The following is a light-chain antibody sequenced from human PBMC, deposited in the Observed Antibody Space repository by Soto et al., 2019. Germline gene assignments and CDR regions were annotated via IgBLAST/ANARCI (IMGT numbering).Light chain of an antibody. CDR1: QSVSNF. CDR2: DAS. J-gene: IGKJ2*01. V-gene: IGKV3-11*01. CDR3: QERSDWYS. Sequence: EIVLTQSPATLSLSPGERATLSCRASQSVSNFLAWYQQKPGQAPRLLIYDASNRATGIPARFSGSGSGTDFTLTISSLEPEDFAVYYCQERSDWYSFGQGTKLEIK.